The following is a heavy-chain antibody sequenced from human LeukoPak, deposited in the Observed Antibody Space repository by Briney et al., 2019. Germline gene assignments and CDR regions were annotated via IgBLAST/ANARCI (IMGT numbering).Heavy chain of an antibody. J-gene: IGHJ4*02. CDR2: ISYTGST. D-gene: IGHD5-18*01. CDR3: ARRSKGTYSPVDY. V-gene: IGHV4-39*01. CDR1: GGSISSSSNY. Sequence: SETLSLTCTVSGGSISSSSNYWGWVRQPPGKGLEFIGSISYTGSTYYNLPLKSRITISVDTSNNRFSLRLSSVTAADTAVYYCARRSKGTYSPVDYWGQGTLVTVSS.